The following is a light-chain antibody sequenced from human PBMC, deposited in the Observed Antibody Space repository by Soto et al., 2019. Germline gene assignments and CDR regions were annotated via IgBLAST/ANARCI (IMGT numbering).Light chain of an antibody. V-gene: IGKV1-5*01. CDR2: AAS. CDR1: QSISSW. J-gene: IGKJ1*01. Sequence: DIQMTQSPSTLSASVGDRVTITFRASQSISSWLAWYQQKPGKAPKLLIYAASTLESGVSSRFSGRGSGTEFTLTISSLQPDDFATYYCQHYNSYSEAFGQGTKVDIK. CDR3: QHYNSYSEA.